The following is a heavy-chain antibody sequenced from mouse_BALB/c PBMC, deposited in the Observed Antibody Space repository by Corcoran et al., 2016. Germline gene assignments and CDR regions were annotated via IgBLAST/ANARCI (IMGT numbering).Heavy chain of an antibody. D-gene: IGHD1-2*01. CDR3: ARGTATGYAMDY. V-gene: IGHV1-9*01. Sequence: QVQLQQSGAELMKPGASVKISCKATGYTFSSYWIERVKQRPGHGLEWIGEILPGSGSTNYNEKFKGKATFTADTSSNTAYMQLSSLTSEDSAVYYCARGTATGYAMDYWGQGTSVTVSS. J-gene: IGHJ4*01. CDR1: GYTFSSYW. CDR2: ILPGSGST.